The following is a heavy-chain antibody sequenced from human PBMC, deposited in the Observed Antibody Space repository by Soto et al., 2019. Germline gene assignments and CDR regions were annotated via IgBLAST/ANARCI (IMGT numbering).Heavy chain of an antibody. CDR2: ISGSGGST. D-gene: IGHD6-19*01. Sequence: PGWSLRLSCASSVFTFSSYAMSWVRQAPGKGLEWVSAISGSGGSTYYADSVKGRFTISRDNSKNTLYLQMNSLRAEDTAVYYCAKDQIAVAGPPHFDYWGQGTLVTVSS. V-gene: IGHV3-23*01. CDR3: AKDQIAVAGPPHFDY. J-gene: IGHJ4*02. CDR1: VFTFSSYA.